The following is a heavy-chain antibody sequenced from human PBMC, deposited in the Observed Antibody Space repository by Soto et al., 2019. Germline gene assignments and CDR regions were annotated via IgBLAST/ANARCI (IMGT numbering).Heavy chain of an antibody. CDR3: AREASVLIPAAQPSRFDS. D-gene: IGHD2-2*01. J-gene: IGHJ4*02. CDR1: GYSFMKYG. V-gene: IGHV1-18*01. Sequence: ASVKVSCKGFGYSFMKYGINWVRQAPGQGLEWVGWISPYSGYTHSAQKFHGRLTLTTGTAASTAYMELRILRSADTALYYCAREASVLIPAAQPSRFDSWGQGTLVTVSS. CDR2: ISPYSGYT.